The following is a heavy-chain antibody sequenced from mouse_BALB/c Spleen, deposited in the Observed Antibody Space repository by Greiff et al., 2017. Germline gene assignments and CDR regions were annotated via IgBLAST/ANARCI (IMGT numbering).Heavy chain of an antibody. CDR2: INPYNGAT. J-gene: IGHJ1*01. CDR3: ARGYGSSPYWYFDV. D-gene: IGHD1-1*01. Sequence: VQLQQSGPELVKPGASVKISCKASGYSFTGYYMHWVKQSHVKSLEWIGRINPYNGATSYNQNFKDKASLTVDKSSSTAYMELHSLTSEDSAVYYCARGYGSSPYWYFDVWGAGTTVTVSS. CDR1: GYSFTGYY. V-gene: IGHV1-31*01.